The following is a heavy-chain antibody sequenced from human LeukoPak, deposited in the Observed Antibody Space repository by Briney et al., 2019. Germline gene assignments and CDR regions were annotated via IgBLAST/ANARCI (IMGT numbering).Heavy chain of an antibody. V-gene: IGHV4-39*01. CDR1: GGSISSGGYY. CDR3: ARHRGSSWDDVNYYYYGMDV. Sequence: PSETLSLTCTVSGGSISSGGYYWSWIRQHPGKGLEWIGSIYYSGSTYYNPSLKSRVTISVDTSKNQFSLKLSSVTAADTAVYYCARHRGSSWDDVNYYYYGMDVWGQGTTVTVSS. CDR2: IYYSGST. J-gene: IGHJ6*02. D-gene: IGHD6-13*01.